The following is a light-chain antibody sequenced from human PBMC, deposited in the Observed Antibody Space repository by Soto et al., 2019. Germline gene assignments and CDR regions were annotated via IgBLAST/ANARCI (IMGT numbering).Light chain of an antibody. CDR2: LEGSGSY. Sequence: QPVLTQSSSASASLGSSVKLTCTLSSGHSSYIIAWHQQQPGTAPRYLMKLEGSGSYNKGSGVPDRFSGSSSGADRYLTISNLQFEDEADYYCEAWDSNTNWVFGGGTKLTVL. V-gene: IGLV4-60*02. J-gene: IGLJ3*02. CDR3: EAWDSNTNWV. CDR1: SGHSSYI.